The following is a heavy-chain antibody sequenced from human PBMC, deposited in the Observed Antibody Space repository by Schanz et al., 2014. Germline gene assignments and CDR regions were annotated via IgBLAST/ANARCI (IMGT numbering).Heavy chain of an antibody. CDR3: AKTPREYCNYDNCPNWIDS. J-gene: IGHJ5*01. Sequence: EVQLVESGGGLVKPGGFLRLSCAASGFSFSSYAMGWVRQARGKGLEWVSAMNESHSTIYYADSVRGRFTISRDNSKNKLYLQMNSLRADDTAVYSGAKTPREYCNYDNCPNWIDSWGQGTLVTASS. D-gene: IGHD2-15*01. V-gene: IGHV3-23*04. CDR2: MNESHSTI. CDR1: GFSFSSYA.